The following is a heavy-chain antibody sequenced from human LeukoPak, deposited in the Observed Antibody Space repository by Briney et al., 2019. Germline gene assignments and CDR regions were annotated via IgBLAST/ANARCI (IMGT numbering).Heavy chain of an antibody. CDR2: ISYDGSNK. Sequence: GGSLRLSCAASGFTFSSYAMHWVRQAPGKGLEWVAVISYDGSNKYYADSVKGRFTISRDNSKNTLYLQMNSLRAEDTAVYYCARDRVGATDYFDFWGQGTLVTVSS. V-gene: IGHV3-30-3*01. CDR1: GFTFSSYA. J-gene: IGHJ4*02. D-gene: IGHD1-26*01. CDR3: ARDRVGATDYFDF.